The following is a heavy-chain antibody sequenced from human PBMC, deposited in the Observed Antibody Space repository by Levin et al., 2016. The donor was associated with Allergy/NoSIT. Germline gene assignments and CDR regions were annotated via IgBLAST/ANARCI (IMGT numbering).Heavy chain of an antibody. D-gene: IGHD6-19*01. V-gene: IGHV3-53*01. CDR3: ARDSSGWYYYYGMDV. J-gene: IGHJ6*02. Sequence: WIRQPPGKGLEWVSVIYSGGSTYYADSVKGRFTISRDNSKNTLYLQMNSLRAEDTAVYYCARDSSGWYYYYGMDVWGQGTTVTVSS. CDR2: IYSGGST.